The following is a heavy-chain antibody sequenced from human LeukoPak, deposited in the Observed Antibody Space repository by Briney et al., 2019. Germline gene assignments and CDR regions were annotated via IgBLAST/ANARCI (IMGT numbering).Heavy chain of an antibody. D-gene: IGHD5-12*01. CDR3: ARGRPPSGYDFSY. CDR2: INHSGST. J-gene: IGHJ4*02. V-gene: IGHV4-34*01. Sequence: LSETLSLTCAVYGGSFSGYYWSWIRQPPGKGLEWIGEINHSGSTNYNPSLKSRVTISVDTSKNQFSLKLSSVTAADTAAYYCARGRPPSGYDFSYWGQGTLVTVSS. CDR1: GGSFSGYY.